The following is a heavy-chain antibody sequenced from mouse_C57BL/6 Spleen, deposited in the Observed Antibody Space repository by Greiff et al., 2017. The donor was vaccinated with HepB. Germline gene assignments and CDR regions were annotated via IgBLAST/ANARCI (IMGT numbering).Heavy chain of an antibody. V-gene: IGHV5-17*01. J-gene: IGHJ4*01. CDR2: ISSGSSTI. CDR3: ARSDYYGSSCAMDY. CDR1: GFTFSDYG. Sequence: EVHLVESGGGLVKPGGSLKLSCAASGFTFSDYGMHWVRQAPEKGLEWVAYISSGSSTIYYADTVKGRFTISRDNAKNTLFLQMTSLRSEDTAMYYCARSDYYGSSCAMDYWGQGTSVTVSS. D-gene: IGHD1-1*01.